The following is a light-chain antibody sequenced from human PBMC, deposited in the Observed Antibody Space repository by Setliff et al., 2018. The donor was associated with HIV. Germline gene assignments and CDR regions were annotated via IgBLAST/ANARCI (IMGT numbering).Light chain of an antibody. CDR2: DDS. J-gene: IGLJ1*01. Sequence: SYELPQPPSVSVAPGKTARITCGGNNIGIKSAHWYQQKPGQAPVLVVYDDSDRPSGIPERFSGSNSGNTATLTISRVEAGDEADYYCQVWDSSSDHHVFGTGTKVTVL. CDR3: QVWDSSSDHHV. CDR1: NIGIKS. V-gene: IGLV3-21*03.